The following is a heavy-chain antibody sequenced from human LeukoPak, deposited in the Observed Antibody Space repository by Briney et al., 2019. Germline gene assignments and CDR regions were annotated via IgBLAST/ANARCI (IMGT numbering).Heavy chain of an antibody. CDR3: ARGHNENNYKSTIDV. CDR1: GDSISTSTW. CDR2: IYHSGST. D-gene: IGHD1/OR15-1a*01. Sequence: PSETLSLTCAVSGDSISTSTWWNWVRQPPGKELEWIGEIYHSGSTNRNPSLESRVTISVDKTKNQFSLKLSSVTAADTAMYYCARGHNENNYKSTIDVWGQGTMVTVSS. V-gene: IGHV4-4*02. J-gene: IGHJ3*01.